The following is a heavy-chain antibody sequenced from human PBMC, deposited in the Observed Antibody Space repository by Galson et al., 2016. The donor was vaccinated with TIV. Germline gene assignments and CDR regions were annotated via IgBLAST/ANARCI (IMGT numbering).Heavy chain of an antibody. Sequence: SLRLSCAASGFSLSHYEMSWVRQAPGKGLEWVAYISTIGSNNKYYADSVQGRCTMSRDSAKNSVYLQMDSLRVEDTAIYYCARDRRGSSGSLYFDKWGQGALITVSS. D-gene: IGHD3-22*01. J-gene: IGHJ4*02. V-gene: IGHV3-48*03. CDR3: ARDRRGSSGSLYFDK. CDR2: ISTIGSNNK. CDR1: GFSLSHYE.